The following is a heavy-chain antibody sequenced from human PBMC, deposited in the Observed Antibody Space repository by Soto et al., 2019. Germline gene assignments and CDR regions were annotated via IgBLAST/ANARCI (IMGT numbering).Heavy chain of an antibody. CDR2: INHSGST. CDR3: ARLSIAAVASPKAEYFQH. J-gene: IGHJ1*01. V-gene: IGHV4-34*01. Sequence: SETLSLTCAVYGGSFSGYYWSWIRQPPGKGLEWIGEINHSGSTNYNPSLKSRVTISVDTSKNQFSLKLSSVTAADTAVYYCARLSIAAVASPKAEYFQHWGQGTLVTVSS. CDR1: GGSFSGYY. D-gene: IGHD6-13*01.